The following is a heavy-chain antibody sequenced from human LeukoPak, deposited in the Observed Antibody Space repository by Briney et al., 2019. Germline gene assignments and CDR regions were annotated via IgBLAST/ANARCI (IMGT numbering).Heavy chain of an antibody. CDR3: ARGEDTALVPSWFDP. CDR2: INPSGGST. J-gene: IGHJ5*02. Sequence: GASVKVSCKASGYTFTSYYMHWVRQAPGQGLEWMGMINPSGGSTSYAQKFQGRVTMTRDTSTSTVYMELSSLRSEDTAVYYCARGEDTALVPSWFDPWGQGTLVTVSS. D-gene: IGHD5-18*01. CDR1: GYTFTSYY. V-gene: IGHV1-46*01.